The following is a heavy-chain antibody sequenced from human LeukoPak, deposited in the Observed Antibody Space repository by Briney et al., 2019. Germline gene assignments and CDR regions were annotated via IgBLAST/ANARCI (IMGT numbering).Heavy chain of an antibody. CDR3: ARYLRGTYRLDN. Sequence: GESLRLSCVTSGFTFSRYDMHWVRQAAGKGLEWVSGIGTAGDTYYINSVKGRLTISREDAKNSVYLQMNSLRVGDTAMYHCARYLRGTYRLDNWGQGTLVTVSS. V-gene: IGHV3-13*01. J-gene: IGHJ4*02. CDR1: GFTFSRYD. D-gene: IGHD1-26*01. CDR2: IGTAGDT.